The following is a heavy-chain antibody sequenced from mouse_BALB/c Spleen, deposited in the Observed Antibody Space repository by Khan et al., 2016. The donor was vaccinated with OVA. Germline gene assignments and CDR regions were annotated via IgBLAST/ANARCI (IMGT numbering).Heavy chain of an antibody. V-gene: IGHV3-2*02. CDR1: GYSITSYYA. CDR3: ASGTYDGNSWFAY. Sequence: EVKLLESGPGLVKPSQSLTLTCTVTGYSITSYYAWNWIRQFPGNKLEWMGYLSYSGSTCYNPSLKSRISITRDTSKNQFFLQLNSVTTEDTATYDCASGTYDGNSWFAYWGQGTTVTVSA. J-gene: IGHJ3*01. D-gene: IGHD2-10*01. CDR2: LSYSGST.